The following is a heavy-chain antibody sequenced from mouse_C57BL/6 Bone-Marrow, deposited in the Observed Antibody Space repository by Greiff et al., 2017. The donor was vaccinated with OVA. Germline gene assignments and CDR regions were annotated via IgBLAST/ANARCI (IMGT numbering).Heavy chain of an antibody. CDR2: IYPGDGDT. J-gene: IGHJ1*03. CDR1: GYAFSSSW. V-gene: IGHV1-82*01. CDR3: ARCSSSYWYFEV. D-gene: IGHD1-1*01. Sequence: QVQLQQSGPELVKPGASVKISCKASGYAFSSSWMNWVKQRPGKGLEWIGRIYPGDGDTNYNGKFKGKATLTADKSSSTAYMQLSSLTSEDSAVYFCARCSSSYWYFEVWGTGTTVTVSS.